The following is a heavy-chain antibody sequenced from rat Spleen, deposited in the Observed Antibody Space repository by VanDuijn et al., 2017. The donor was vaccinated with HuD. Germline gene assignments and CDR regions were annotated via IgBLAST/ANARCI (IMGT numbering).Heavy chain of an antibody. V-gene: IGHV5-58*01. CDR3: AKLSSGFPY. CDR1: GLTFRSYW. D-gene: IGHD3-2*01. CDR2: INFDGGNT. J-gene: IGHJ3*01. Sequence: EVQLVETGGGLVRPGRSLKLSCVVSGLTFRSYWMYWIRQAPGKGLEWISSINFDGGNTYYPDSVKGRFTISRDNAENTVYLIMNSLRSEDTATYYCAKLSSGFPYWGQGTLVTVSS.